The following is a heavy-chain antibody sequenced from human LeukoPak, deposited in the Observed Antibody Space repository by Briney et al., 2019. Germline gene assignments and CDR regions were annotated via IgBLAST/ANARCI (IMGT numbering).Heavy chain of an antibody. Sequence: GSLRLSCAASGFTFSSYDMDWVRQAPGKGLEWVAVISHDGSHKYYADSLKGRFTISRDNSKNTLYLQMNSLRAEDTAIYYCAQDIRAEAYWGQGTLVTVSS. CDR3: AQDIRAEAY. CDR1: GFTFSSYD. CDR2: ISHDGSHK. J-gene: IGHJ4*02. D-gene: IGHD2-2*02. V-gene: IGHV3-30*18.